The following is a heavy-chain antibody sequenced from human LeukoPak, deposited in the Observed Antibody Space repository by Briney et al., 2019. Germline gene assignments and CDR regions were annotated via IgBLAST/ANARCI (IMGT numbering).Heavy chain of an antibody. CDR3: ARADYGDGAYFDY. J-gene: IGHJ4*02. CDR1: GFTFSSYA. D-gene: IGHD4-17*01. V-gene: IGHV3-30-3*01. CDR2: ISYDGSNK. Sequence: GGSLRLSCAASGFTFSSYAMHWVRQAPGKGLEWVAVISYDGSNKYYADSVKGRFIISRDNSKNTLYLQMNTLRTEDTAVYYCARADYGDGAYFDYWGQGTLVTVSS.